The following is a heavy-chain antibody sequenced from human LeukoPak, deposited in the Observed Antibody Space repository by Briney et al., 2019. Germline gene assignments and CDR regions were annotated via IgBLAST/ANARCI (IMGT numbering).Heavy chain of an antibody. D-gene: IGHD2-2*01. Sequence: SGTLSLTCTVSGGSISSSSYYWGWIRQPPGKGLEWIGSIYYSGSTYYNPSLKSRVTISVVTSKNQFSLKLSSVTAADTAVYYCAREEGVGDIVVVPAAGYNWFDPWGQGTLVTVSS. CDR2: IYYSGST. CDR1: GGSISSSSYY. J-gene: IGHJ5*02. CDR3: AREEGVGDIVVVPAAGYNWFDP. V-gene: IGHV4-39*07.